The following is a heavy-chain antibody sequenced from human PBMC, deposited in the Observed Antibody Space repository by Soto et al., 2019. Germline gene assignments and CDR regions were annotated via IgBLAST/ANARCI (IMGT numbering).Heavy chain of an antibody. V-gene: IGHV1-18*04. Sequence: ASVKVSCKASGYTFTSYGISWVRQAPGQGLEWMGWISAYNGNTNYAQKLQGRVTMTTDTSTSTAYMELRSLRSDDTAVYYCARGEGYCSSTSCYYYYYGLDVWGQGTTVTVLL. CDR2: ISAYNGNT. J-gene: IGHJ6*02. CDR3: ARGEGYCSSTSCYYYYYGLDV. CDR1: GYTFTSYG. D-gene: IGHD2-2*01.